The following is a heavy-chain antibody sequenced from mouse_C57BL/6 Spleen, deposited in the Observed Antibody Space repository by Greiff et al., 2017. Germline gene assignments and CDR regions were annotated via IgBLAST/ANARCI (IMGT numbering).Heavy chain of an antibody. D-gene: IGHD2-3*01. CDR3: AREGDGYSYYAMDY. CDR2: INPNNGGT. Sequence: VQLKESGPELVKPGASVKMSCKASGYTFTDYNMHWVKQSHGKSLEWIGYINPNNGGTSYNQKFKGKATLTVNKSSSTAYMELRSLTSEDSAVYYCAREGDGYSYYAMDYWGQGTSVTVSS. CDR1: GYTFTDYN. V-gene: IGHV1-22*01. J-gene: IGHJ4*01.